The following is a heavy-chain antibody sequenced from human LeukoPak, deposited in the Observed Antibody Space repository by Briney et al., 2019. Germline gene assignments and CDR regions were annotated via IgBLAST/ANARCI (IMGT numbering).Heavy chain of an antibody. D-gene: IGHD3-10*01. Sequence: SVKVSCKASGGTFSSYAISWVRQAPGQGLEWMGRIIPILGIANYAQKFQGRVTITADKSTSTAYMELSSLRSEDTAVYYCARALLWFGELLESYYYYGMDVWGQGTTVTVS. V-gene: IGHV1-69*04. J-gene: IGHJ6*02. CDR3: ARALLWFGELLESYYYYGMDV. CDR2: IIPILGIA. CDR1: GGTFSSYA.